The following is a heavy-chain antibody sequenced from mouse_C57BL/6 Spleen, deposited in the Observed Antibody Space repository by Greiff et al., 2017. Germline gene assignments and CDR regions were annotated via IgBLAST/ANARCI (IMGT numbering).Heavy chain of an antibody. J-gene: IGHJ2*01. D-gene: IGHD1-1*01. Sequence: QVHVKQSGPGLVQPSQSLSITCTVSGFSLTSYGVHWVRQSPGKGLEWLGVIWSGGSTDYNAAFISRLSISKDNSKSQVFFKMNSLQADDTAIYYCARNDYYGSSYPFDYWGQGTTLTVSS. CDR1: GFSLTSYG. CDR2: IWSGGST. V-gene: IGHV2-2*01. CDR3: ARNDYYGSSYPFDY.